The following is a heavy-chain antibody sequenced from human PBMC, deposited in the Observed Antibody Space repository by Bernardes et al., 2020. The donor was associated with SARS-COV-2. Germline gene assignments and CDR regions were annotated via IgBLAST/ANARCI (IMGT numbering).Heavy chain of an antibody. CDR1: GFTFSTCA. V-gene: IGHV3-33*01. Sequence: GSLRLSCAASGFTFSTCAMHWVRQAPGKGLEWVAVVLSDGSAEYYADSVKGRFTISRDNSKNTLFLQVDSLRAEDTAVYYCAREIQRTYGMDVWGQGTTVTVSS. CDR3: AREIQRTYGMDV. J-gene: IGHJ6*02. CDR2: VLSDGSAE.